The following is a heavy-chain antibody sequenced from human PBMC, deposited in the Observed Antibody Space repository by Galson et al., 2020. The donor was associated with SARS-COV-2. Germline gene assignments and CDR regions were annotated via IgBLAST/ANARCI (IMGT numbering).Heavy chain of an antibody. J-gene: IGHJ4*02. CDR3: ARERVYVSSRLFDC. D-gene: IGHD6-6*01. Sequence: GGSLRLSCAVSGVTFDDYGISWLRQAPGKGLEWVSGINWNGGSTHYADSVNGRFTISRDNAKNSLYLQMNSLRVEDTALYYCARERVYVSSRLFDCWGQGTLVTVSS. CDR1: GVTFDDYG. V-gene: IGHV3-20*04. CDR2: INWNGGST.